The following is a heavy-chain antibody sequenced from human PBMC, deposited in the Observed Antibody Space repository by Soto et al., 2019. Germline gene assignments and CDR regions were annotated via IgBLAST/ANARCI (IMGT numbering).Heavy chain of an antibody. CDR2: INPSDQNT. J-gene: IGHJ4*02. V-gene: IGHV1-46*01. D-gene: IGHD2-8*02. Sequence: QVQLVQSGAEVKKPGALMRVSCKASGYTFTRYYMHWVRQAPGQGLEWMGKINPSDQNTSYAQKFQGRLTKPSYTSTSTLYMEMSSLRSEDTAMYYCARGGDAQPGTASRLFDQWGQGTLVTVSS. CDR1: GYTFTRYY. CDR3: ARGGDAQPGTASRLFDQ.